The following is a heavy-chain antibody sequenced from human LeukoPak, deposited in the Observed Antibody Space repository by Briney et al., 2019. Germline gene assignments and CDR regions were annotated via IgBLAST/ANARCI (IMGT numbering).Heavy chain of an antibody. CDR3: ARGIYDRSGFSYYYYHMDV. Sequence: PSETLSLTCFVSGGSISSYYWSGIRQPPGKGLEWIGYIYYRGNTNYNPSLKSRVTISLDTSKNQFSLRLSSVTAADTAVYHCARGIYDRSGFSYYYYHMDVWGKGTTVTVSS. J-gene: IGHJ6*03. V-gene: IGHV4-59*01. CDR1: GGSISSYY. D-gene: IGHD3-22*01. CDR2: IYYRGNT.